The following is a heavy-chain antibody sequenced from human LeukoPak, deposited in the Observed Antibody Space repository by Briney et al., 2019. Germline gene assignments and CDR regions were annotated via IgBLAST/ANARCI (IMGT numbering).Heavy chain of an antibody. D-gene: IGHD1-1*01. J-gene: IGHJ4*02. Sequence: GESLKISCKGSGYSFTNYWIAWVRQMPGRSLEWMVIINPSDSDTRYSPSFQGQVTISADKSISTAYLQWSSLKASDSAMYYCARAWNFDYWGQGTLVTVSS. CDR3: ARAWNFDY. CDR1: GYSFTNYW. V-gene: IGHV5-51*01. CDR2: INPSDSDT.